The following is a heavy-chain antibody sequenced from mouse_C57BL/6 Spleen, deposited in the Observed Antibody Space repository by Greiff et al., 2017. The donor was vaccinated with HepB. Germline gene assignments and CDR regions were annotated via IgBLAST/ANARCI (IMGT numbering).Heavy chain of an antibody. CDR2: IYPRDGST. Sequence: QVQLQQSDAELVKPGASVKISCKVSGYTFTDHTIHWVKQRPEQGLEWIGNIYPRDGSTKYNEKFKGKATLTADKSSSTAYMQLNSLTSEDSAVYYCTHKYGCSYEHYFAYWGQGTTLTVSS. V-gene: IGHV1-78*01. CDR1: GYTFTDHT. J-gene: IGHJ2*01. CDR3: THKYGCSYEHYFAY. D-gene: IGHD1-1*01.